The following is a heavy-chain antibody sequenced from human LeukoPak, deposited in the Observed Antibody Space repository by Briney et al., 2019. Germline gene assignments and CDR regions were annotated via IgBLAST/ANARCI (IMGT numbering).Heavy chain of an antibody. Sequence: ASVKVSCKASGYSFTNYGVSWVRQAPGQGLEWLGWISAHNGKTDFSPRFHGRLILTTDTSTSTSYMELSSLRPDDTAVYFCARDLVVVTIHVAFEIWGQGTRVTVSS. D-gene: IGHD2-15*01. CDR3: ARDLVVVTIHVAFEI. V-gene: IGHV1-18*04. CDR1: GYSFTNYG. CDR2: ISAHNGKT. J-gene: IGHJ3*02.